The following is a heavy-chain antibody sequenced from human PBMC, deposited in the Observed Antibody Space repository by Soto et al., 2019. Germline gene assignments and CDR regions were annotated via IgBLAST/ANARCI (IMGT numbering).Heavy chain of an antibody. CDR2: ISYDGSNK. Sequence: LRLSCAASGFTFSSYGMHWVRQAPGKGLEWVAVISYDGSNKYYADSVKGRFTISRDNSKNTLYLQMNSLRAEDTAVYYCASTEDFDYWGQGTLVTVSS. J-gene: IGHJ4*02. CDR1: GFTFSSYG. CDR3: ASTEDFDY. V-gene: IGHV3-30*03.